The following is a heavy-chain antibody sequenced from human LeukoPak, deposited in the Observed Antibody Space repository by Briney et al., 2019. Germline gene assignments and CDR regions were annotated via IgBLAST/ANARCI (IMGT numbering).Heavy chain of an antibody. Sequence: SETLSLTCAVYGGSFSGYYWSWIRQPPGKGLEWIGEINHSGSTNYNPSLKSRVTISVDTSKNQFSPKLSSVTAADTAVYYCARVWFGDWFDPWGQGTLVTVSS. J-gene: IGHJ5*02. V-gene: IGHV4-34*01. D-gene: IGHD3-10*01. CDR2: INHSGST. CDR3: ARVWFGDWFDP. CDR1: GGSFSGYY.